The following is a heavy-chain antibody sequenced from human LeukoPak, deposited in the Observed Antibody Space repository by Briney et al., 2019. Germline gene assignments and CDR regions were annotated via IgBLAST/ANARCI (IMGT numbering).Heavy chain of an antibody. CDR2: INSGGGSI. CDR1: GFTLISYE. J-gene: IGHJ4*02. D-gene: IGHD6-13*01. Sequence: GGSLRLSCAASGFTLISYEMNWVRQAPGKGLEWVSYINSGGGSIYYADSVKGRFTISRDNSKNSLFLQMNSLRAEDTAVYYCARALPSSWYYFDYWGQGTLVTVSS. V-gene: IGHV3-48*03. CDR3: ARALPSSWYYFDY.